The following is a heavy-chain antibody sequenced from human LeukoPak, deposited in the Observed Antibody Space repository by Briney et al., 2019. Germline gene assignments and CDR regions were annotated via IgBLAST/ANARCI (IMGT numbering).Heavy chain of an antibody. Sequence: SETLSLTCAVYGGSFSGYYWSWIRQPPGKGLEWIGEINHSGSPNYNPSLKSRVTISVDTPKNQFSLKLSSVTAADTAVYYCARQAASAYYFGSGNWFDPWGQGTLVTVSS. D-gene: IGHD3-10*01. V-gene: IGHV4-34*01. CDR3: ARQAASAYYFGSGNWFDP. CDR1: GGSFSGYY. CDR2: INHSGSP. J-gene: IGHJ5*02.